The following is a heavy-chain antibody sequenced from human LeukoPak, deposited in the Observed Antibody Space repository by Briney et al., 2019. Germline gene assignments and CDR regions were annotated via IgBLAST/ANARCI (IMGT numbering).Heavy chain of an antibody. CDR1: CGSVIGNY. Sequence: NAGETLSLTCAVHCGSVIGNYWSWIRQPPGKGLEWIGEINQSGINHYNPSLKTRVPISVDMSNIHFSLRLSSATAADTAVYYSARGTAPTFWSALTWFDPWGQGTLATVPS. V-gene: IGHV4-34*01. CDR2: INQSGIN. CDR3: ARGTAPTFWSALTWFDP. J-gene: IGHJ5*02. D-gene: IGHD3-3*01.